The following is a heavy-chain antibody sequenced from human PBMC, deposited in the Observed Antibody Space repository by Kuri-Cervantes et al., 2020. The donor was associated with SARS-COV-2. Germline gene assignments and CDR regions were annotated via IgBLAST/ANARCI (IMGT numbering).Heavy chain of an antibody. CDR3: ARVSKSTVVNPVS. CDR2: ISYDGTRR. V-gene: IGHV3-30-3*01. CDR1: GFTFSSYA. Sequence: GESLKISCAASGFTFSSYAMHWVRQAPGKGLEWVAVISYDGTRRYYADSVKGRFSISRENSNNTLYLQMNSLRAEDTAVYYCARVSKSTVVNPVSWGQGTLVTVSS. D-gene: IGHD4-23*01. J-gene: IGHJ4*02.